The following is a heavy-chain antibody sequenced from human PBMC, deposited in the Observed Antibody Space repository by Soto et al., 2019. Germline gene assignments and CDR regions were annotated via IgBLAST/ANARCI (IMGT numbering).Heavy chain of an antibody. V-gene: IGHV4-30-4*02. Sequence: SETLSLTCTVSGGSISSGDYYWSWIRQPPGKGLEWIGYIYYSGSTYYNPSLKSRVTISVDTSRNQFSLKLSSVTAADTVVYYCARVTLYYYGMDVWGQGTTVTVSS. CDR1: GGSISSGDYY. J-gene: IGHJ6*02. CDR2: IYYSGST. CDR3: ARVTLYYYGMDV.